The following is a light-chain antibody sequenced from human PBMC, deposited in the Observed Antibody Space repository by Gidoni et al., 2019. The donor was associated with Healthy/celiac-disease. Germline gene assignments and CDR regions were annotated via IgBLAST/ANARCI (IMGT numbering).Light chain of an antibody. J-gene: IGKJ1*01. CDR1: QSISSY. Sequence: DIQMTQSPSSLSASVGDRVTITCRASQSISSYLNWYQQKPGKAPKLLIYAASSLQSGVPSRFSGSGSGTAFTLTISSLQPEDFATYYCQQSYSTTWTFGQXTKVEIK. V-gene: IGKV1-39*01. CDR3: QQSYSTTWT. CDR2: AAS.